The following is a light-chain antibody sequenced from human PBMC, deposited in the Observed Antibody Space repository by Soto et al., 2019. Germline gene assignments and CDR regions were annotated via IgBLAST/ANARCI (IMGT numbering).Light chain of an antibody. Sequence: DIELAQYPSTLSAAVGDRVTITCRASQSISSWLAWYQQKPGKAPKVLIYAASSLQSGIPSRFSGSGSGTDFTLTISSLQPEDFATYYCQQSYSIPWTVGQGPKLDI. CDR1: QSISSW. CDR2: AAS. J-gene: IGKJ1*01. CDR3: QQSYSIPWT. V-gene: IGKV1-39*01.